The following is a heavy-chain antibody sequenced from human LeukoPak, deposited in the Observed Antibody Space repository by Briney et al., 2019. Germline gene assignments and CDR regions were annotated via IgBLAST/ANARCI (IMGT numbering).Heavy chain of an antibody. V-gene: IGHV1-46*01. Sequence: ASVKVSCKASGYTFINYYIHWVRQAPGQGLEWMGLINPGGGSTTYSQKFQGRVTMTRDTSTNTVYMELSSLRSEDTALYYCARARTGDSDYWGQGTLVTVSS. CDR3: ARARTGDSDY. D-gene: IGHD7-27*01. CDR1: GYTFINYY. J-gene: IGHJ4*02. CDR2: INPGGGST.